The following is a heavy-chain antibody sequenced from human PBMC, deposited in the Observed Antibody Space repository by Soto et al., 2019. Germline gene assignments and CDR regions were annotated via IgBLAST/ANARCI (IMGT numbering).Heavy chain of an antibody. CDR2: IDPSDSYT. CDR3: ARRGSYNWNDYYYSYYMDV. J-gene: IGHJ6*03. CDR1: GYSFTSYW. V-gene: IGHV5-10-1*01. Sequence: GESLKISCKGSGYSFTSYWISWVRQMPGKGLEWMGRIDPSDSYTNYSPSFQGHVTISADKSISTAYLQWSSLKASDTAMYYCARRGSYNWNDYYYSYYMDVWGKGTTVTVSS. D-gene: IGHD1-1*01.